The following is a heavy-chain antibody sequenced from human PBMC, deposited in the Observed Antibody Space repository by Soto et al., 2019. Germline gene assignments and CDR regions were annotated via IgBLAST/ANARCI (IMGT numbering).Heavy chain of an antibody. CDR3: ARGDDYVPFDY. CDR2: IRTNGGST. D-gene: IGHD4-17*01. Sequence: EVQLVESGGGLVQPGESLRLSCAASGFIFSAYPMQWVRQAPGKGLEYVSAIRTNGGSTYYANSVKGRFTISRDNSKNTLYLQMGSLTSEDMAIYYCARGDDYVPFDYWGQGTVVTVSS. CDR1: GFIFSAYP. J-gene: IGHJ4*02. V-gene: IGHV3-64*01.